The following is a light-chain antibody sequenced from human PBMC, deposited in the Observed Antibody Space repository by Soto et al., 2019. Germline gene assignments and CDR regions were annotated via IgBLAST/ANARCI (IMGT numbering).Light chain of an antibody. J-gene: IGKJ1*01. CDR2: DAS. V-gene: IGKV1-5*01. Sequence: DIQMTQSPTTLSASVGDRVTITCRASQSISNWFAWYQQKPGKAPKLLIYDASSLESGVPSRFSGSGSGTEFTLTISSLQPDDFATYYCQKYNSYLWTFGQGTKVDIK. CDR3: QKYNSYLWT. CDR1: QSISNW.